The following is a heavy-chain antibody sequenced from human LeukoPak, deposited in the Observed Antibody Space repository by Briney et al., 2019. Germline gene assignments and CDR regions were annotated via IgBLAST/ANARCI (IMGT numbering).Heavy chain of an antibody. CDR1: GFTFSSYW. CDR3: ARVPYSSGWYHAFDI. CDR2: TNGDGKTT. V-gene: IGHV3-74*01. D-gene: IGHD6-19*01. Sequence: PGGSLRLSCAASGFTFSSYWMHWVRQAPGKGLVWVSRTNGDGKTTNYPDSVKGRFTISRDNAKNTLYLSMNSLRVEDTAVYYCARVPYSSGWYHAFDIWGQGTMVTVSS. J-gene: IGHJ3*02.